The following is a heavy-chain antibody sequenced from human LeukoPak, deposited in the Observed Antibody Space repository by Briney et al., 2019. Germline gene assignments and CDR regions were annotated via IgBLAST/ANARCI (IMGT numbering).Heavy chain of an antibody. CDR3: AKDIDFWSGLNY. J-gene: IGHJ4*02. V-gene: IGHV3-9*01. CDR1: GFTFDDYA. D-gene: IGHD3-3*01. Sequence: PGRSLRLSCAASGFTFDDYAMHWVRQAPGKGLEWVSGISWNSGSIGYADSVKGRFTISRDNAKNSLYLQMNSLRAEDTALYYCAKDIDFWSGLNYWGQGTLVTVSS. CDR2: ISWNSGSI.